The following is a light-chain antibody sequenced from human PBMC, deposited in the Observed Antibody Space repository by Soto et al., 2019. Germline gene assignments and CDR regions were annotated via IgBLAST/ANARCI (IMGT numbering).Light chain of an antibody. Sequence: AIQMTQSPSSLSASVGDTVTFTCRASQAIRTDLGWLQQRPGKPPKLLIYGISILQTGVPSRFSGSGSGTDFTLTITGLPPEDFATYYCLHDALFPYSFGQGTRLEI. CDR1: QAIRTD. CDR3: LHDALFPYS. V-gene: IGKV1-6*01. CDR2: GIS. J-gene: IGKJ2*03.